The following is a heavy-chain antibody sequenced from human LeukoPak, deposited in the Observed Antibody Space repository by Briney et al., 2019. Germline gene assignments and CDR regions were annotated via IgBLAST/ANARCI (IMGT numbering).Heavy chain of an antibody. CDR2: INHSGST. Sequence: SETLSLTCAVYGGSFSGYYWSWIRQPPGKGLEWIGEINHSGSTNYSPSLKSRVTISVDTSKNQFSLKLSSVTAADTAVYYCARGLVPSGIAAADPLAGGLTFDYWGQGTLVTVSS. D-gene: IGHD6-13*01. CDR1: GGSFSGYY. CDR3: ARGLVPSGIAAADPLAGGLTFDY. V-gene: IGHV4-34*01. J-gene: IGHJ4*02.